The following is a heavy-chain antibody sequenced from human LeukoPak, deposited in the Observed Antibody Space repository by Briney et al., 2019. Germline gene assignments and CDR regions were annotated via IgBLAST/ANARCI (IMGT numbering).Heavy chain of an antibody. CDR3: ARGHSSSWYLMKDNWFDP. Sequence: SVKVSCKASGGTFSSYAISWVRQAPGQGLEWMGRIIPIFGTANYAQKFQGRVTITADESTSTAYMELSSLRSEDTAVYYCARGHSSSWYLMKDNWFDPWGQGTLVTVSS. J-gene: IGHJ5*02. D-gene: IGHD6-13*01. V-gene: IGHV1-69*13. CDR1: GGTFSSYA. CDR2: IIPIFGTA.